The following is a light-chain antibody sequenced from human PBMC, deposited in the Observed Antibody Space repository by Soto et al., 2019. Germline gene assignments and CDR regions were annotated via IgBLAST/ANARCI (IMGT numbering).Light chain of an antibody. Sequence: QSALTQPASVSGSPGQSITISCTGTSSDIGADDFVSWYQHHPDKTPKLIIFEVTYRPTGISHRFSASKSGNTASLTISGLQAEDEGDYYCSSYTSSSPYVFGTGTKLTVL. CDR3: SSYTSSSPYV. CDR2: EVT. CDR1: SSDIGADDF. V-gene: IGLV2-14*01. J-gene: IGLJ1*01.